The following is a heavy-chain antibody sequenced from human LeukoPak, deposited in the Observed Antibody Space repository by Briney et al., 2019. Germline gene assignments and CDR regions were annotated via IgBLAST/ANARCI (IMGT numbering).Heavy chain of an antibody. CDR1: GFTFSNYE. Sequence: GGSLRLSCVASGFTFSNYEMLWVRQGTGGGLEWVSAISGSGGSTYYADSVKGRFTISRDNSKNTLYLQMNSLRAEDTAVYYCAKDRSTPGVDDYWGQGTLVTVSS. CDR3: AKDRSTPGVDDY. V-gene: IGHV3-23*01. CDR2: ISGSGGST. D-gene: IGHD2-15*01. J-gene: IGHJ4*02.